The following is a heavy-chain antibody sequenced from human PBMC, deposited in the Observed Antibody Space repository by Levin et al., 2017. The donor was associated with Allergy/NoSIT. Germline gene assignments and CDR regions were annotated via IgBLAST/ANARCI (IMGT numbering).Heavy chain of an antibody. Sequence: ASVKVSCKASGYTFTSYGISWVRQAPGQGLEWMGWISAYNGNTNYAQKLQGRVTMTTDTSTSTAYMELRSLRSDDTAVYYCARDQLPRTGTTWMGGNYWGQGTLVTVSS. J-gene: IGHJ4*02. CDR3: ARDQLPRTGTTWMGGNY. CDR1: GYTFTSYG. V-gene: IGHV1-18*01. D-gene: IGHD1-1*01. CDR2: ISAYNGNT.